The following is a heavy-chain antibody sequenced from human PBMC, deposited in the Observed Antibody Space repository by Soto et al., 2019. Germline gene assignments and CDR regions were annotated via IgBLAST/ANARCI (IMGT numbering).Heavy chain of an antibody. V-gene: IGHV3-30*18. CDR3: AKEFELFDY. J-gene: IGHJ4*02. CDR1: GFTFSSYG. D-gene: IGHD1-7*01. CDR2: ISYDGSNK. Sequence: GGSMRLSCAASGFTFSSYGMHWVRQAPGKGLEWVAVISYDGSNKYYADSVKGRFTISRDNSKNTPYLQMNSLRAEDTAVYYCAKEFELFDYWGQGTLVTVSS.